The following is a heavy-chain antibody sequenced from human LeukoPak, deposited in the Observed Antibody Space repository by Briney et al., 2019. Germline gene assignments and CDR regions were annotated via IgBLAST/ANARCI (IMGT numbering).Heavy chain of an antibody. CDR3: ARVRSAAGPYYYYYYMDV. J-gene: IGHJ6*03. Sequence: PSETLSLTCAVYGGSFSGYYWSWIRQPPGKGLEWIGEINHSGSTNYNPSLKNRVTISVDTSKNQFSLKLSSVTAADTAVYYCARVRSAAGPYYYYYYMDVWGKGTTVTVSS. CDR2: INHSGST. V-gene: IGHV4-34*01. D-gene: IGHD6-13*01. CDR1: GGSFSGYY.